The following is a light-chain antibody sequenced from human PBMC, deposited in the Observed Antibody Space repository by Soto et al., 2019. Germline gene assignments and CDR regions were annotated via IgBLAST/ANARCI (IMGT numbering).Light chain of an antibody. Sequence: QSVLTQPPSASGSPGQSGTISCTGTRSDVGGYNHVSWYQQHPGKAPKVIIYEVNKRPSGVPDRFSGSKSGTAASLTVSGVQAEYEDDSYCSLFAGKNKGRLFCGGTTHTVL. V-gene: IGLV2-8*01. CDR3: SLFAGKNKGRL. CDR1: RSDVGGYNH. CDR2: EVN. J-gene: IGLJ3*02.